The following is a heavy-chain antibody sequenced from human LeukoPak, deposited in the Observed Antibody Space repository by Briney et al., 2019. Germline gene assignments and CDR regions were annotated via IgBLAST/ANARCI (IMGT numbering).Heavy chain of an antibody. Sequence: ASVKVSCKASGGTFSSYAISWVRQAPGQGLEWMGRIIPILGIANYAQKFQGRVTITADKSTSTAYMELSSLRSEDTAVYYCARDLGSSGYYGRFDPWGQGTLVTVSS. CDR1: GGTFSSYA. CDR2: IIPILGIA. CDR3: ARDLGSSGYYGRFDP. D-gene: IGHD3-22*01. V-gene: IGHV1-69*04. J-gene: IGHJ5*02.